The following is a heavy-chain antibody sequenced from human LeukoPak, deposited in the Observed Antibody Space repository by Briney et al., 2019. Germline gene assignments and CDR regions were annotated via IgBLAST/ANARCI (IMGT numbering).Heavy chain of an antibody. D-gene: IGHD1-7*01. V-gene: IGHV4-61*02. J-gene: IGHJ4*02. CDR2: IYTSGST. Sequence: SQTLSLTCTVSGGSISSGSYYWSWIRQPAGKGLEWIGRIYTSGSTNYNPSLKSRVTISVDTSKNQFSLKLSSVTAADTAVYYCARTMTTGTTHGELDFWGQGTLVTVSS. CDR1: GGSISSGSYY. CDR3: ARTMTTGTTHGELDF.